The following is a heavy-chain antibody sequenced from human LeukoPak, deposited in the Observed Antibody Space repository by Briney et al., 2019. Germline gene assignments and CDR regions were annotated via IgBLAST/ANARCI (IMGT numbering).Heavy chain of an antibody. CDR2: INPDGTEQ. CDR1: GFTFSSYE. D-gene: IGHD5-18*01. V-gene: IGHV3-7*01. J-gene: IGHJ5*02. CDR3: ARDQIWGFDP. Sequence: GGSLRLSCAASGFTFSSYEMNWVRQAPGKGLQWVANINPDGTEQYYGDSVKGRFTFSRDNIKNSLSLQMNSLRADDTAVYYCARDQIWGFDPWGQGTLVTVSS.